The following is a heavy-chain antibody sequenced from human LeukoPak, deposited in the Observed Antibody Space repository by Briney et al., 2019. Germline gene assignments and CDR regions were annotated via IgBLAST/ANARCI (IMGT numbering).Heavy chain of an antibody. V-gene: IGHV1-69*13. D-gene: IGHD3-10*01. CDR1: GGTFSSYA. J-gene: IGHJ5*02. Sequence: ASVKVSCKASGGTFSSYAISWVRQAPGQGLEWMGGIIPIFGTANYAQKFQGRVTITADESTSTAYMELSSLRSEDMAVYYCARGYPGSSWFDPWGQGTLVTVSS. CDR3: ARGYPGSSWFDP. CDR2: IIPIFGTA.